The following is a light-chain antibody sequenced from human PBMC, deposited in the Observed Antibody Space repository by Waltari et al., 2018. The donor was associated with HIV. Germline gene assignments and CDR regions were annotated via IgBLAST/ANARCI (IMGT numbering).Light chain of an antibody. V-gene: IGLV3-21*02. CDR3: QVCDDADDPVVV. J-gene: IGLJ2*01. CDR1: GIGCKS. Sequence: SSVLTQPPSVSVAPGQKATISRGGQGIGCKSVPWHQQKAGQAPVLVLYGDSRRPSGIPVPFSFSDSDYTTTLSITIVELRDEADYYCQVCDDADDPVVVFGGGTKVTVL. CDR2: GDS.